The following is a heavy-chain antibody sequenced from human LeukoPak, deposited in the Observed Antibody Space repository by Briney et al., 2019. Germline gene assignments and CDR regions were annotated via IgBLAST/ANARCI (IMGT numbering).Heavy chain of an antibody. J-gene: IGHJ3*02. CDR1: GFTFSSYG. V-gene: IGHV3-33*08. Sequence: GGSLRLSCAASGFTFSSYGMHWVRQAPGKGLEWVAVIWYGGSNKYYADSVKGRFTISRDNPKNTLYLQMNSLRAEDTAVYYCAKNQGGARALGAFDIWGQGTMVTVSS. CDR3: AKNQGGARALGAFDI. D-gene: IGHD1-14*01. CDR2: IWYGGSNK.